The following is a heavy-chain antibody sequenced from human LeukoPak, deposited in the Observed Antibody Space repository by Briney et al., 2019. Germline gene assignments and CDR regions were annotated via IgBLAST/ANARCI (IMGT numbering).Heavy chain of an antibody. CDR2: INTDNGNT. CDR1: GYTFTSYA. D-gene: IGHD3-3*01. CDR3: ARDRVPYDFWSGSIGDYFDF. V-gene: IGHV1-3*03. Sequence: ASVKVACMAAGYTFTSYAIHWVRQAPGQRLVWMGWINTDNGNTKYSQEFQGRVTITRDTSESTDYMELSSMRSEDMAVYYCARDRVPYDFWSGSIGDYFDFWGQGTLVTVSS. J-gene: IGHJ4*02.